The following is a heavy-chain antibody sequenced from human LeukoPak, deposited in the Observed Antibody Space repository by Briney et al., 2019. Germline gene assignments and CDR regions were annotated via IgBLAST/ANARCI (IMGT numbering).Heavy chain of an antibody. CDR2: INAGNGNT. V-gene: IGHV1-3*01. CDR1: GYTFTSYA. CDR3: ARGLATNPLTFDY. Sequence: GVSVKVSCKASGYTFTSYAMHWVRQAPGQRLEWMGWINAGNGNTKYSQKFQGRVTIARDTSASTAYMELSSLRSEDTAVYYCARGLATNPLTFDYWGQGTLVTVSS. D-gene: IGHD5-24*01. J-gene: IGHJ4*02.